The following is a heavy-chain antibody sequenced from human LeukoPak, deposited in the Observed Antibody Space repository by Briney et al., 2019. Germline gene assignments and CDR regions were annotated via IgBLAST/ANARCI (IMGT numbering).Heavy chain of an antibody. J-gene: IGHJ3*02. CDR3: AGIAAAGDAFDI. CDR2: ISSSSSYI. CDR1: GFTFSSYS. Sequence: GGSLRLSCAASGFTFSSYSMNWVRQAPGKGLEWVSSISSSSSYIYYADSVKGRFTISRDNAKNSLYLQMNRLRAEDTAVYYCAGIAAAGDAFDIWGQGTMVTVSS. D-gene: IGHD6-13*01. V-gene: IGHV3-21*01.